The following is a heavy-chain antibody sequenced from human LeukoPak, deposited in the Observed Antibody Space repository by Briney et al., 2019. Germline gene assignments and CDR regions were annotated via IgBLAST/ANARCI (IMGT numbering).Heavy chain of an antibody. J-gene: IGHJ5*02. CDR2: IKQDGSEK. CDR1: GFTFSNYW. D-gene: IGHD4-17*01. Sequence: GGSLRLSCAASGFTFSNYWMSWVRQAPGKGLEWVANIKQDGSEKFYVDSVKGRFTISRDNAKNSLYLQMNSLRAEDTAVYYCMTTVATFGPWGQGTLVTVSS. V-gene: IGHV3-7*01. CDR3: MTTVATFGP.